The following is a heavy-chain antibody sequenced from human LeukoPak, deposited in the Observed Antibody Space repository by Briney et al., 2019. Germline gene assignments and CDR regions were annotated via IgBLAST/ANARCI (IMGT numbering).Heavy chain of an antibody. CDR3: ARTYGDYFYYYYGMDV. J-gene: IGHJ6*02. D-gene: IGHD4-17*01. CDR2: FDPEDGET. CDR1: GYTLTELS. Sequence: ASVKVSCKVSGYTLTELSMHWVRQAPGKGLEWMGGFDPEDGETIYAQKFQGRVTITADKSTSTAYMELSSLRSEDTAVYYCARTYGDYFYYYYGMDVWGQGTTVTVSS. V-gene: IGHV1-24*01.